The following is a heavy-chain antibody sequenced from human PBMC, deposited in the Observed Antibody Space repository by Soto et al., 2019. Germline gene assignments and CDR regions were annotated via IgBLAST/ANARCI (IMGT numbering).Heavy chain of an antibody. J-gene: IGHJ5*01. D-gene: IGHD3-16*01. CDR1: GDSINNRSYS. Sequence: QLQLQASGPGLVKPAETLSLSCTVSGDSINNRSYSWGWIRRPAGKGLEWIGSIYYTGSTNYNPSLKVWVTMALETSKGPFSPNLGSFTPRGPALNFWGRTYHLQAADRNRWFDAWGPGTLVTVSS. CDR3: GRTYHLQAADRNRWFDA. CDR2: IYYTGST. V-gene: IGHV4-39*07.